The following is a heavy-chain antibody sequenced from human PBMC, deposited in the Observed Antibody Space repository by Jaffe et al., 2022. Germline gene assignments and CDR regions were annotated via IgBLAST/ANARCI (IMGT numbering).Heavy chain of an antibody. D-gene: IGHD1-26*01. J-gene: IGHJ3*02. V-gene: IGHV3-30*02. CDR1: GFIFSSYG. CDR3: AKAVGSGAFET. Sequence: QVQLVESGGGVVHPGGSLRLSCAASGFIFSSYGMFWVRQAPGKGLEWVSLIRYDGSNKYYTDSVKGRFTISRDVSKNTLYLQMDSLTIQDTAMYYCAKAVGSGAFETGGQGTMVTVSS. CDR2: IRYDGSNK.